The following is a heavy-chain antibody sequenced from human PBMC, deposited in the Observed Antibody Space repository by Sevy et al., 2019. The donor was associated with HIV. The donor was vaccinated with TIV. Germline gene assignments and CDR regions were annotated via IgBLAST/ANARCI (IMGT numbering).Heavy chain of an antibody. D-gene: IGHD2-8*02. CDR2: INSRSSTI. CDR3: ARGPSFLVVSDAPVDY. Sequence: EGSLRLSCVASGFTFSTNSMNWVRQAPGKGLEWVSYINSRSSTIHYADSVKGRFTIFRDKAQNSLYLQMNSLRGEDTAVYYCARGPSFLVVSDAPVDYWGQGTLVTVSS. CDR1: GFTFSTNS. V-gene: IGHV3-48*01. J-gene: IGHJ4*02.